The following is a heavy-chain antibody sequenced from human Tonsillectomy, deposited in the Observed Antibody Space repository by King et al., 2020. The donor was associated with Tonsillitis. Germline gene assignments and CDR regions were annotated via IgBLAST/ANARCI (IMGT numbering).Heavy chain of an antibody. CDR3: AGYRRENYDIMTGYSRIDWFDP. J-gene: IGHJ5*02. D-gene: IGHD3-9*01. Sequence: QLQESGPGLVKPSQTLSLTCTVSGASISSGGYYWSWIRQHPGKGLEWIGYIYYSGSTYYTPSLKSRVTISVDTSKNQFSLKLSSVTAADTAVYYCAGYRRENYDIMTGYSRIDWFDPWGQGTLVTVSS. V-gene: IGHV4-31*03. CDR1: GASISSGGYY. CDR2: IYYSGST.